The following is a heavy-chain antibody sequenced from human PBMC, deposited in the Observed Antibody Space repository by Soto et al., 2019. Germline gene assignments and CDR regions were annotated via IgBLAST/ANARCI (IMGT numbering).Heavy chain of an antibody. CDR1: GYTFASYY. D-gene: IGHD1-26*01. CDR3: AREVGALGGY. V-gene: IGHV1-46*01. CDR2: INPSGGST. Sequence: GAAVKVSRKASGYTFASYYMHWVRQAPGQGLEWMGIINPSGGSTSYAQKFQGRVTMTRDTSTSTVYMELSSLRSEDTAVYYCAREVGALGGYWGQGTLVTVSS. J-gene: IGHJ4*02.